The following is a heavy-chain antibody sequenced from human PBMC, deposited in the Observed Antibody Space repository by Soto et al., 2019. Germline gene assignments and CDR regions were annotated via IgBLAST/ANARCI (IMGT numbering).Heavy chain of an antibody. V-gene: IGHV4-59*01. CDR2: IYYSGST. D-gene: IGHD2-15*01. CDR3: ARDAGGPYDH. CDR1: GAPITINY. Sequence: SETLSLTCTVSGAPITINYWSWIRQAPGKGLEWIGYIYYSGSTTYNPSLKSRVTMSADTSKDQFSLKLNSVTAADTAVYYCARDAGGPYDHWGPGSLVTVSS. J-gene: IGHJ4*01.